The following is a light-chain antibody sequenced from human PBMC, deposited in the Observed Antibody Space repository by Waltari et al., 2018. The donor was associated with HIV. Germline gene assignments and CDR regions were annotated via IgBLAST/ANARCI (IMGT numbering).Light chain of an antibody. V-gene: IGLV2-14*01. Sequence: QSALTQPASVSGSPGQSITISCTGTSSDVGGYNYVSWYQQHPGTAPKLMIYDVSNRPSADSIPFSGSNSGNTASLTMSGLQAEDEADYYCSSYTSSHVVFGGGTKLTVL. CDR2: DVS. CDR3: SSYTSSHVV. J-gene: IGLJ2*01. CDR1: SSDVGGYNY.